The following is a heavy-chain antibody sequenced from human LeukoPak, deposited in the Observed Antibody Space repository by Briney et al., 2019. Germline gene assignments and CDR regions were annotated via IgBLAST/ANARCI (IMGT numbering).Heavy chain of an antibody. CDR3: ARAWWGMDV. Sequence: SETLSLTCAVYGGSFSGYYWSWIRQPPGKGLEWIGEINHSGSTNYNPSLKSRVTISADTSKNQFSLKLSSVTAADTAVYYCARAWWGMDVWGKGTTVTISS. D-gene: IGHD2-8*02. CDR1: GGSFSGYY. J-gene: IGHJ6*03. CDR2: INHSGST. V-gene: IGHV4-34*01.